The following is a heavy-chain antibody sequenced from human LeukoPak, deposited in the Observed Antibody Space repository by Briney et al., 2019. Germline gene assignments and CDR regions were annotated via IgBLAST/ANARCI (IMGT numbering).Heavy chain of an antibody. Sequence: RASVKVSCKASGGTFSSYAISWVRQAPGQGLEWMGGIIPIFGTANYAQKFQGRVTITADESTSTAYMELSSLRSEDTAVYYCARSRLTGTTLLHFDYWGQGTLVTVSS. CDR3: ARSRLTGTTLLHFDY. CDR1: GGTFSSYA. CDR2: IIPIFGTA. D-gene: IGHD1-20*01. J-gene: IGHJ4*02. V-gene: IGHV1-69*01.